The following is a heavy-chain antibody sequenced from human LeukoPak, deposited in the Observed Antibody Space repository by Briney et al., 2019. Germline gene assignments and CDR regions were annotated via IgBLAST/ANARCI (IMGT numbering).Heavy chain of an antibody. CDR3: ARAPGWELDWFDP. Sequence: KPSETLSLTCTVSGGSISSGSYYWSWIRQPAGKGLEWIGRIYTSGSTNYNPSLKSRVTISVDTSKNQFSLKLSSVTAADTAVYYCARAPGWELDWFDPWGQGTLVTVSS. V-gene: IGHV4-61*02. D-gene: IGHD1-26*01. CDR1: GGSISSGSYY. J-gene: IGHJ5*02. CDR2: IYTSGST.